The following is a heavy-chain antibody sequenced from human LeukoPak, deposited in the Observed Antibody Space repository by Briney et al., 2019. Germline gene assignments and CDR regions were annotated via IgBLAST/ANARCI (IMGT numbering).Heavy chain of an antibody. D-gene: IGHD2-2*01. V-gene: IGHV3-9*01. CDR1: GFTFDDYA. CDR2: ISWNSGSI. J-gene: IGHJ3*02. Sequence: GGSLRLSCAASGFTFDDYAMHWVRQAPGKGLKWVSGISWNSGSIGYADSVKGRFTISRDNAKNSLYLQMNSLRAEDTALYYCAKAYCSSTSCRGAFDIWGQGTMVTVSS. CDR3: AKAYCSSTSCRGAFDI.